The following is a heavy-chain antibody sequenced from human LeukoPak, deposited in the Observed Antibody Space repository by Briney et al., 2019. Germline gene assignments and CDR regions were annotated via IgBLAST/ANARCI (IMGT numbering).Heavy chain of an antibody. D-gene: IGHD2-15*01. Sequence: GGSLRLSCAASGFTFSSYSMNWVRQAPGKGLEWVSSISSSSSYINYADSVKGRFTISRDNAKNSLYLQMNSLRAEDTAVYYCARDASRNYCSGGSCYPGPVAYWGQGTLVTVSS. J-gene: IGHJ4*02. CDR2: ISSSSSYI. CDR1: GFTFSSYS. V-gene: IGHV3-21*01. CDR3: ARDASRNYCSGGSCYPGPVAY.